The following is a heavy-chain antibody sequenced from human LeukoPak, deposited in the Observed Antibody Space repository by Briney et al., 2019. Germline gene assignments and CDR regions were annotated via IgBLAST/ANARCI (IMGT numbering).Heavy chain of an antibody. CDR2: IYPRDGST. V-gene: IGHV1-46*01. CDR1: GYTFTSNY. CDR3: ARDQEGFDY. J-gene: IGHJ4*02. Sequence: GASVKVSCKASGYTFTSNYRHWVRQAPGQGLEWMGMIYPRDGSTSYAQKFQGRVTVTRDTSTSTVHMELSGLRSEDTAVYYCARDQEGFDYWGREPWSPSPQ.